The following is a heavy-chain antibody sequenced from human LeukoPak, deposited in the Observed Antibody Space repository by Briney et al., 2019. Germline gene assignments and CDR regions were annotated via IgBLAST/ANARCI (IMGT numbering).Heavy chain of an antibody. CDR2: ISSSSSYR. J-gene: IGHJ4*02. Sequence: GGSLRLSCAASGFTLSSYSMNWVRQAPGKGLEWVSSISSSSSYRYYADSVKGRFTISRDNAKNSLYLQMHSLRAEDTAVYYCTRLSYYYDISGYYEDYWGQGTLVTVSS. CDR3: TRLSYYYDISGYYEDY. D-gene: IGHD3-22*01. CDR1: GFTLSSYS. V-gene: IGHV3-21*01.